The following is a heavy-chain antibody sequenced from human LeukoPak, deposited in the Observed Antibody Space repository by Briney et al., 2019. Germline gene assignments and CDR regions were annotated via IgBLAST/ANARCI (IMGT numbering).Heavy chain of an antibody. CDR2: ISSSSSYI. Sequence: GGSLRLYCAASGFTFSSYSMNWVRQAPGKGLEWVSSISSSSSYIYYADSVKGRFTISRDNAKNSLYLQMNSLRAEDTAVYYCTAPRGTGYGMDVWGQGTTVTVSS. D-gene: IGHD1-1*01. CDR3: TAPRGTGYGMDV. CDR1: GFTFSSYS. J-gene: IGHJ6*02. V-gene: IGHV3-21*01.